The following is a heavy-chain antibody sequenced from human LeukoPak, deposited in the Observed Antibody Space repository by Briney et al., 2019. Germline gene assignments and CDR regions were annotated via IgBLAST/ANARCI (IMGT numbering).Heavy chain of an antibody. CDR3: ARLAVPYCSSTSCPYYFVY. CDR2: IYPGDSDT. V-gene: IGHV5-51*01. CDR1: GYSSTNYW. J-gene: IGHJ4*02. Sequence: GESLKISCKGSGYSSTNYWIGWVRQMPGKGLEWMGIIYPGDSDTRYSPSFQGQVTISADKSISTAYLQWSSLKASDTAMYYCARLAVPYCSSTSCPYYFVYWGQGTLVTVSS. D-gene: IGHD2-2*01.